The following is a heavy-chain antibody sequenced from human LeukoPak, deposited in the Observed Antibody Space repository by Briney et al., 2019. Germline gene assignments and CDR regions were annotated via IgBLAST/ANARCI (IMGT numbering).Heavy chain of an antibody. Sequence: PGGSLRLSCAASGFTFSSNSMNWVRQAPGKGLEWVSSISSTSSYIYYADSVKGRFTISRDNAKNSLYLQMNSLRAEDTAVYYSRGGPDYYDSGSYDYWGQGTLVTVSS. D-gene: IGHD3-10*01. V-gene: IGHV3-21*01. CDR3: RGGPDYYDSGSYDY. CDR1: GFTFSSNS. CDR2: ISSTSSYI. J-gene: IGHJ4*02.